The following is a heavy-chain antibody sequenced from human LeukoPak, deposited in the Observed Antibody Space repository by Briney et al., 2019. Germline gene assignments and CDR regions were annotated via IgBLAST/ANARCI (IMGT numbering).Heavy chain of an antibody. J-gene: IGHJ4*02. V-gene: IGHV4-4*02. CDR2: IYHSGST. D-gene: IGHD3-22*01. CDR3: ARVDQGDSSGYYRYYFDY. CDR1: GGSISSSNW. Sequence: SETLSLTCAVSGGSISSSNWWSWVRQPPGKGLEWIGEIYHSGSTNYNPSLKSRVTISVDKSKNQFSLKLSSVTAADTAVYYCARVDQGDSSGYYRYYFDYWGQGTLVTVSS.